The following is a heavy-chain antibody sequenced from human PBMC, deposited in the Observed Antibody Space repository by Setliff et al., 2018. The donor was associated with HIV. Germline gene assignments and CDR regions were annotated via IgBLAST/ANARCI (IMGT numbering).Heavy chain of an antibody. CDR2: IYYSGNT. J-gene: IGHJ5*02. D-gene: IGHD6-13*01. CDR1: GVSFSSSDYY. Sequence: SETLSLTCTVSGVSFSSSDYYRGWIRQSPGKGLEWIGTIYYSGNTYYNPSFKSRVTISVDTSKNQFSLKLSSVTAADTAVFYCARQGPSPSSAAATDWFDPWGQGTLVTVSS. CDR3: ARQGPSPSSAAATDWFDP. V-gene: IGHV4-39*01.